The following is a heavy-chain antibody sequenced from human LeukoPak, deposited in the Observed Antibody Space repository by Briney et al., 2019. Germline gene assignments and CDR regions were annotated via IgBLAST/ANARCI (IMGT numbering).Heavy chain of an antibody. D-gene: IGHD3-10*01. V-gene: IGHV1-18*01. J-gene: IGHJ4*02. CDR2: ISAYNGNT. CDR1: GYTFTSYG. CDR3: ARDRYYYGSKHFDY. Sequence: ASVKVSCKASGYTFTSYGISWVRQAPGQGLEWMGWISAYNGNTNYAQKLQGRVNMTTDTSTSTAYMELRSLRSDDTAVYYCARDRYYYGSKHFDYWGQGTLVTVSS.